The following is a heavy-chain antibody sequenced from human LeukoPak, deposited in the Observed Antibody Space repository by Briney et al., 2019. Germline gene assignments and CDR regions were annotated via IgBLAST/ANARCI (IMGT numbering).Heavy chain of an antibody. CDR2: IFYSGST. Sequence: SETLSLTCTVSSGSISTSNYYWGWVRQPPGKALEWIGNIFYSGSTYYSPSLKSRVTISLDTSRNQFSLKLNSVTAADTAVYYCARGYCTGGNCYSFGYWGQGTLVIVSS. D-gene: IGHD2-8*02. CDR1: SGSISTSNYY. V-gene: IGHV4-39*07. CDR3: ARGYCTGGNCYSFGY. J-gene: IGHJ4*02.